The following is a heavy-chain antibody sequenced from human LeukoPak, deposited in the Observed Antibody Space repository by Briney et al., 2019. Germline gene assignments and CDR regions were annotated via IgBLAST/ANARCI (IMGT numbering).Heavy chain of an antibody. CDR3: AKDQSRAVTGTWDF. J-gene: IGHJ4*02. CDR1: GFTFSSYW. Sequence: GGSLRLSCAASGFTFSSYWMSWVRQAPGKGLEWMANIKFDGSEKYYVDSVKGRFTISRDNAKNSLYLQMNRLRPEDTAVYHCAKDQSRAVTGTWDFWGQGTLVTVSS. V-gene: IGHV3-7*01. D-gene: IGHD6-19*01. CDR2: IKFDGSEK.